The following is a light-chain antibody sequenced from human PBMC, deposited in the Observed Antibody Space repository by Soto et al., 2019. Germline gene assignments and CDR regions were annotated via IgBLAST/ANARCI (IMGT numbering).Light chain of an antibody. Sequence: IPLTQSPSSLSASVGDRVTITCRASQGISGYLAWYQQKPGKAPKLLVSDASTLRSGVPSRFSGSGSGTEFTLTISSLQPEDFATYYCQQLYSYPITFVQGTRLEIK. CDR3: QQLYSYPIT. CDR1: QGISGY. CDR2: DAS. J-gene: IGKJ5*01. V-gene: IGKV1-9*01.